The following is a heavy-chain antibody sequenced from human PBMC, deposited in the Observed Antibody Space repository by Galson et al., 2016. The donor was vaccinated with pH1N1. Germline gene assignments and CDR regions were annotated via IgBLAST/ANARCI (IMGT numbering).Heavy chain of an antibody. CDR2: VSADAQNT. D-gene: IGHD3-9*01. J-gene: IGHJ4*02. CDR1: GFVFSHYA. CDR3: ASGRFFLTGHFDY. V-gene: IGHV3-23*01. Sequence: SLRLSCATSGFVFSHYAINWVRQAPGKGLEWISTVSADAQNTHSADSVRGRFIVSRDDSNHTVYLHMYRLRAEDTALYYCASGRFFLTGHFDYWGQGTLVTVSS.